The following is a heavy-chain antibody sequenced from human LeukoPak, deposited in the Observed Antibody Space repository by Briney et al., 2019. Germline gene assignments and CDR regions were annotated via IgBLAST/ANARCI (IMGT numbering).Heavy chain of an antibody. Sequence: GESLKISCKGSGYSFTSYWIAWVRQMPGKGLEWMGIIYPSDSDTRYSPSFQGQVTISADKSISTAYLQWSSLKASDTAMYYCARHGEVVLAAIGSYYYYYMDVWGKGTTVTVSS. CDR1: GYSFTSYW. V-gene: IGHV5-51*01. CDR3: ARHGEVVLAAIGSYYYYYMDV. D-gene: IGHD2-2*02. CDR2: IYPSDSDT. J-gene: IGHJ6*03.